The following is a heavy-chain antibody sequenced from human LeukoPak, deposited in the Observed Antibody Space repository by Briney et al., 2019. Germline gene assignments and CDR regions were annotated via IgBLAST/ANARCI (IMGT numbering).Heavy chain of an antibody. V-gene: IGHV4-34*01. CDR2: INHSGRT. J-gene: IGHJ4*02. CDR1: GGSFSGYY. Sequence: PSETLSLTCAVYGGSFSGYYWSWIRQPPGKGLEWIGEINHSGRTNYNPSLKSRVTISVDTSKNQFSLKLSSVTAADTAVYYCARASRWDCSSTSCQRGIDYWGQGTLVTVSS. D-gene: IGHD2-2*01. CDR3: ARASRWDCSSTSCQRGIDY.